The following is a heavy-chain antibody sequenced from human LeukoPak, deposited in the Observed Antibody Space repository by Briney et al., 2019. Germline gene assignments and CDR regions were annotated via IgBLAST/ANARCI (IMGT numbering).Heavy chain of an antibody. J-gene: IGHJ4*02. CDR2: IKQDGSEK. Sequence: GGSLRLSCAASGFTFSSYWMSWVRQAPGKGLEWVANIKQDGSEKYYVDSVKGRFTISRDNAKNSLYLQMNSLRAEDTAVYYCARVQGYYYASGSSYYFDYWGQGTLVTVS. CDR1: GFTFSSYW. CDR3: ARVQGYYYASGSSYYFDY. V-gene: IGHV3-7*01. D-gene: IGHD3-10*01.